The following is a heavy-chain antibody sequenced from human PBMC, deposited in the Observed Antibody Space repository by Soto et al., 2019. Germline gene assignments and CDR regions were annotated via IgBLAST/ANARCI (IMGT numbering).Heavy chain of an antibody. CDR1: GGSISSGDYY. CDR3: ERCWSGCPQGCDP. Sequence: QVQLQESGPGLVKPSQTLSLTCTVSGGSISSGDYYWSWIRQHPGKGLEWIGYIYESGSTYYNPSLTSRVTISVGTSKKQFDRKLSSVTAADTAVYYCERCWSGCPQGCDPWGQGTLVTVSS. D-gene: IGHD3-3*01. J-gene: IGHJ5*02. V-gene: IGHV4-31*03. CDR2: IYESGST.